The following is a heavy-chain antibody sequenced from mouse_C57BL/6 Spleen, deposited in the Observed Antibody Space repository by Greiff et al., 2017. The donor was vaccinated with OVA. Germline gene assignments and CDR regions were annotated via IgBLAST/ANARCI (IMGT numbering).Heavy chain of an antibody. CDR3: ASPLIYYGYDDGVFDY. D-gene: IGHD2-2*01. J-gene: IGHJ2*01. CDR2: ILPGSGST. Sequence: VQLQQSGAELMKPGASVKLSCKATGYTFTGYWIEWVKQRPGHGLEWIGEILPGSGSTNYNEKFKGKATFTADTSSNTAYMQLSSLTTKDSAIYYCASPLIYYGYDDGVFDYWGQGTTLTVSS. CDR1: GYTFTGYW. V-gene: IGHV1-9*01.